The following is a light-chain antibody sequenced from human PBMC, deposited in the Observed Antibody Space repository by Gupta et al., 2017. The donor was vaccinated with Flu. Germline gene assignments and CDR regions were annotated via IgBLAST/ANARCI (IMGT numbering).Light chain of an antibody. CDR3: YSTDTNGNHRV. V-gene: IGLV3-10*01. CDR2: ENR. Sequence: QTDRSTCSGDAVTKNCAYWYQQKSGAAPVLIMYENRRRSSGIPERFSGSISGTMTTFTISGAQVEDEADYYCYSTDTNGNHRVFGGGTNLTVL. J-gene: IGLJ3*02. CDR1: AVTKNC.